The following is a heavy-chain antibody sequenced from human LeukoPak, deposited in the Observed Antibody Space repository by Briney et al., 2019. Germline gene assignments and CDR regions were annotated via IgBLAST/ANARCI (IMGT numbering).Heavy chain of an antibody. J-gene: IGHJ5*02. CDR2: IYYSGST. CDR1: GGSVSSGSYY. CDR3: ARGADYYDSSGYYSGLGWFDP. D-gene: IGHD3-22*01. V-gene: IGHV4-61*01. Sequence: PSETLSLTCTVSGGSVSSGSYYWSWIRQPPGTGLEWIGYIYYSGSTNYNPSLKSRVTISVDTSKNQFSLKLSSVTAADTAVYYCARGADYYDSSGYYSGLGWFDPWGQGTLVTVSS.